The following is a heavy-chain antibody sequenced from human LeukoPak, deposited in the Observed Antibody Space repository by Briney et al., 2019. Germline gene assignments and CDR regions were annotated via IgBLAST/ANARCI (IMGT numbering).Heavy chain of an antibody. V-gene: IGHV3-23*01. Sequence: PSETLSLTCTVPGYSISSGYYWGWIRQPPGKGLEWVSGISAGGGSTYYADSVKGRFTISRDNSKNTLYLQMNSLTVEDTAVYYCAKSPRSAADNWFDPWGQGTLVTVSS. CDR1: GYSISSGYY. CDR3: AKSPRSAADNWFDP. J-gene: IGHJ5*02. D-gene: IGHD6-13*01. CDR2: ISAGGGST.